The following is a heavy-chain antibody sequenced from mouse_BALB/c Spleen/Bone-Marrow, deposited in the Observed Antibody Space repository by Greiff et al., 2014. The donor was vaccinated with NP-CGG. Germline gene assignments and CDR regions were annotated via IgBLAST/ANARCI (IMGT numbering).Heavy chain of an antibody. J-gene: IGHJ1*01. Sequence: VQLQQSGPGLVKPSQSLSITCTVSSFSLTTYGLHWVRQSPGKGLEWLGVIWSGGGTDYNAAFISRLIITKDNSKSQVFFKMNSLQTNDTAMYYCARKGYTGYFDVWGAGTTVTVSS. CDR2: IWSGGGT. CDR1: SFSLTTYG. CDR3: ARKGYTGYFDV. D-gene: IGHD2-2*01. V-gene: IGHV2-2*02.